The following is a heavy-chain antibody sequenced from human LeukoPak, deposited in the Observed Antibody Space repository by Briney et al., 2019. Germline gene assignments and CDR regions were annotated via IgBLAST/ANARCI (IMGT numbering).Heavy chain of an antibody. V-gene: IGHV1-2*02. CDR3: ARGSRAIDFWSGYLHH. J-gene: IGHJ1*01. CDR1: GYTFTGCY. Sequence: GASVKVSCKASGYTFTGCYMHWVRQAPGQGLEWMGWINPNSGGTNYAQKFQGRVTMTRDTSISTAYMELSRLRSDDTAVYYCARGSRAIDFWSGYLHHWGQGTLVTVSS. D-gene: IGHD3-3*01. CDR2: INPNSGGT.